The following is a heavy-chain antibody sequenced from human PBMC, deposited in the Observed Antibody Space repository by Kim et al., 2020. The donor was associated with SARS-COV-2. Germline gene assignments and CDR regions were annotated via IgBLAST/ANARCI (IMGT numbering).Heavy chain of an antibody. D-gene: IGHD3-10*01. V-gene: IGHV4-59*01. CDR3: ARNYGSGSYYPYYFDC. Sequence: SLKSRVTISVDTSKNQFSLKLSSVTAADTAVYYCARNYGSGSYYPYYFDCWGQGTLVTVSS. J-gene: IGHJ4*02.